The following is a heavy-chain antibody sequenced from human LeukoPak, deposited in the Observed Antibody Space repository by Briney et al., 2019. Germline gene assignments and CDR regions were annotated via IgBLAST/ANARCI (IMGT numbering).Heavy chain of an antibody. Sequence: GGSLRLSCAASGSTVSSNYMSWVRQAPGKGLEWVSVIYSGGSTYYADSVKGRFTISRDNSKNTLYLQMNSLTAEDTAVYYCARDHNYYDSSGYYPWGQGTLVTVSS. CDR2: IYSGGST. CDR3: ARDHNYYDSSGYYP. CDR1: GSTVSSNY. J-gene: IGHJ5*02. D-gene: IGHD3-22*01. V-gene: IGHV3-66*01.